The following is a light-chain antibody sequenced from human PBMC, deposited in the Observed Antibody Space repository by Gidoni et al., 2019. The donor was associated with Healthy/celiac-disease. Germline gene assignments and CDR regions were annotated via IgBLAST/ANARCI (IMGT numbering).Light chain of an antibody. V-gene: IGKV3-11*01. CDR1: QRVSSY. CDR2: DAS. J-gene: IGKJ4*01. Sequence: EIVLTQSPATLSLSPGERATHSCRASQRVSSYLPWYQQKPGQAPRLLLYDASNRATGIPARFRGSGSGSDFTLTISSLEPEDFAVYYCQQRSNWPPSLTFGGGTKVEIK. CDR3: QQRSNWPPSLT.